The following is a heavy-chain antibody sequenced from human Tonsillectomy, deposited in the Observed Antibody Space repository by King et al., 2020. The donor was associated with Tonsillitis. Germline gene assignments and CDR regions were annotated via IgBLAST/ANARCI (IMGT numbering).Heavy chain of an antibody. V-gene: IGHV4-59*01. CDR1: GGYISSYY. CDR2: IYYSGST. Sequence: VQLQESGPGLVKPSETLSLICTVSGGYISSYYWSWIRQPPGKGLEWIGYIYYSGSTNYNPSLKSRVTISVDTSKNQLSLKLSSVTAADTAVYYCARSYDFWSGRDNYFDYWGQGTLVTVSS. D-gene: IGHD3-3*01. J-gene: IGHJ4*02. CDR3: ARSYDFWSGRDNYFDY.